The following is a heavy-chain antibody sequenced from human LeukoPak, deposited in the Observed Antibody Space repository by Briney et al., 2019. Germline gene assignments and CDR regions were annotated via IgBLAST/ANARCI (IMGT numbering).Heavy chain of an antibody. J-gene: IGHJ3*01. CDR1: GYTFTAYY. D-gene: IGHD1-26*01. CDR2: FYPYNGCT. Sequence: ASVKVSCKASGYTFTAYYMHWVRQAPGQGLEWMGRFYPYNGCTTYAQKFQGRVTITRDTSVSTDYMELSNLGSDDTAVYYCAGGGGSYGDVWGQGTMVAVSS. V-gene: IGHV1-2*06. CDR3: AGGGGSYGDV.